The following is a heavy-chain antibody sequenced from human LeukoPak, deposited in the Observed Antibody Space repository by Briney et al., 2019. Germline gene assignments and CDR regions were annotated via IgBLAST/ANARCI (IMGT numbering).Heavy chain of an antibody. CDR1: GYNLTRYW. J-gene: IGHJ4*02. CDR3: ARLTCGKGRPSPFDY. V-gene: IGHV5-51*01. Sequence: GESPKISRKGSGYNLTRYWLGWVRQMPGKGLEWMRIIYPGDCDTIYSPSFQGPVTISADKSISTAYLPWRSLKTSDTDIYYCARLTCGKGRPSPFDYWGQGTLVTVSS. D-gene: IGHD6-6*01. CDR2: IYPGDCDT.